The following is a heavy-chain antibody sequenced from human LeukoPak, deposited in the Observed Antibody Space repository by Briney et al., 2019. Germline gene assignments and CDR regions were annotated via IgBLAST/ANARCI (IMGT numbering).Heavy chain of an antibody. CDR1: GFTFSSFE. D-gene: IGHD4-23*01. CDR2: ISNSDADV. Sequence: GGSLRLSCAASGFTFSSFEMNRVRQAPGKGLEWVSYISNSDADVYYAGSVKGRFTISRDNAKNSLYLQMNSLRVEDTAVYYCARVGRSTVGGYWGQGTLVTVSS. CDR3: ARVGRSTVGGY. J-gene: IGHJ4*02. V-gene: IGHV3-48*03.